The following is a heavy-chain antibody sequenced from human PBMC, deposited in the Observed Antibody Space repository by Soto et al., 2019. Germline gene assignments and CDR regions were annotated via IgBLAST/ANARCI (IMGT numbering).Heavy chain of an antibody. CDR3: ASANIAAADYRAFDI. CDR1: GCTFSSYW. V-gene: IGHV1-69*01. J-gene: IGHJ3*02. Sequence: GGSLRLSCAASGCTFSSYWISWVRQAPGQGLEWMGGIIPIFGTANYAQKFQGRVTITADESTSTAYMELSSLRSEDTSVYYCASANIAAADYRAFDICGEGTMVTVSS. D-gene: IGHD6-13*01. CDR2: IIPIFGTA.